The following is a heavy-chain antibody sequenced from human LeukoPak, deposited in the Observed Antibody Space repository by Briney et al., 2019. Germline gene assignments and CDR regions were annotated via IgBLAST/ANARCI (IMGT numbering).Heavy chain of an antibody. Sequence: GGSLRLSCAASGFTFSTYAMSWVRQAPGEGLQWVSGISNSGDSTYYLDSVKGRFTISRDNSKNTLHLQMSSLRAEDTALYYCVKDRCDRATCPEVWGQGTLVTVSS. V-gene: IGHV3-23*01. J-gene: IGHJ4*02. D-gene: IGHD2-21*01. CDR2: ISNSGDST. CDR3: VKDRCDRATCPEV. CDR1: GFTFSTYA.